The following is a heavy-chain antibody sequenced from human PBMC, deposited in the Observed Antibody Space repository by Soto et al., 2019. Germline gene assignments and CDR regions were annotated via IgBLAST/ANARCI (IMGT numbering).Heavy chain of an antibody. CDR3: AKQRAGYGSASDTIYFDF. J-gene: IGHJ4*02. V-gene: IGHV3-23*01. CDR1: GFTFSTYA. D-gene: IGHD3-10*01. CDR2: LSGSGGTT. Sequence: EVHLLVSGGGLVQPGGSLRLSCSTSGFTFSTYAMNWVRQAPGKGLEWVSALSGSGGTTYYADSVRGRFTISRDNSKNTLFLQMSSLRAEDTALYYCAKQRAGYGSASDTIYFDFWGQGTLVTVSS.